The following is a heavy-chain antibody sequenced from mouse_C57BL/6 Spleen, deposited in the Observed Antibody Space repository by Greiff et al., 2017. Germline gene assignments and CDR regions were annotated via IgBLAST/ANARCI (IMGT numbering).Heavy chain of an antibody. D-gene: IGHD4-1*02. CDR2: IYPGSGST. CDR1: GYTFTSFW. V-gene: IGHV1-55*01. CDR3: ARSNWDQAWFAY. J-gene: IGHJ3*01. Sequence: VQLQQPGAELVKPGASVKMSCKASGYTFTSFWLTWVKQRPGQGLEWIGDIYPGSGSTNYNEKFKSKATLTVYTSTSTAYKQLSSLTSEDSADYYCARSNWDQAWFAYWGQGTLVTVAA.